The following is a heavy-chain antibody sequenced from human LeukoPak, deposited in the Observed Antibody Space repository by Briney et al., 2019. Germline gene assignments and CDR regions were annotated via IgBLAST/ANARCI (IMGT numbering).Heavy chain of an antibody. Sequence: PGGSLRLSCAASGFTVSSNYMSWVRQAPGKGLEWVSVIYSGGSTYYADSVKGRFTISRDNSKNTLYLQMNSLRAEDTAVYYCARDSSGYYGWFDPWGQGTLVTVSS. D-gene: IGHD3-22*01. CDR2: IYSGGST. V-gene: IGHV3-53*01. CDR1: GFTVSSNY. J-gene: IGHJ5*02. CDR3: ARDSSGYYGWFDP.